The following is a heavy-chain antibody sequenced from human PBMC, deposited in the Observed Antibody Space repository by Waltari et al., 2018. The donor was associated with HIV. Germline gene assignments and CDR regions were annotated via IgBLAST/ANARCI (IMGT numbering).Heavy chain of an antibody. J-gene: IGHJ5*02. D-gene: IGHD1-1*01. V-gene: IGHV3-7*01. CDR3: ARVGVATGGWFDP. CDR1: GFSFSSFW. CDR2: RKQDGSET. Sequence: EVQLVESGGGLVQPGGSLRLSCAASGFSFSSFWMSWVRQAPGKGLEWVANRKQDGSETYYVDSVKGRFTISRDSANNSLYLQMNSLRAEDTAVYYCARVGVATGGWFDPWGQGTLVTVSS.